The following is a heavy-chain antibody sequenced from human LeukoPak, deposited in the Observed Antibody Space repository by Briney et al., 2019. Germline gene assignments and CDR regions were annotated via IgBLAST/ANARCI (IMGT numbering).Heavy chain of an antibody. CDR3: ASETLTELDY. CDR2: ISSNGGST. CDR1: GFTFSSYS. J-gene: IGHJ4*02. D-gene: IGHD4-11*01. Sequence: GGSLRLSCAASGFTFSSYSMHWVRQAPGKGLEHVSAISSNGGSTYYANSMKGRFTISRDNSKNTLFLQMGSLRAEDMAVYYCASETLTELDYWGQGTLVTVSS. V-gene: IGHV3-64*01.